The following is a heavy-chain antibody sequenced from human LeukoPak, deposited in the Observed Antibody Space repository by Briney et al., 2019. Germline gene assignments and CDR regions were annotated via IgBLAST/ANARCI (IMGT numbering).Heavy chain of an antibody. D-gene: IGHD5-24*01. CDR1: GYTLTDYY. CDR3: ARVKDGYKHYYYGMDV. CDR2: INPNSGGT. J-gene: IGHJ6*02. Sequence: ASVKVSCKASGYTLTDYYMHWVRQAPGQGLEWMGRINPNSGGTNYAQKFQGRVTMTRDTSISTVYMELSRLRSDDTAVYYCARVKDGYKHYYYGMDVWGQGTTVTVSS. V-gene: IGHV1-2*06.